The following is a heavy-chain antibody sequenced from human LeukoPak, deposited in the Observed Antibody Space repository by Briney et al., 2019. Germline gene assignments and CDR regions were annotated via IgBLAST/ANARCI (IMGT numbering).Heavy chain of an antibody. CDR1: GFTFSSYA. CDR2: IRGSGGST. Sequence: GGSLRLSCAASGFTFSSYAMSWVRQAPGEGLEWVSAIRGSGGSTYYADSVKGRFTISRDNSKNTLYRKMNSLRAEDTAVYYCAKDGGPAYYYDSSGYYYVSGYFDLWGRGTLVTVSS. D-gene: IGHD3-22*01. CDR3: AKDGGPAYYYDSSGYYYVSGYFDL. J-gene: IGHJ2*01. V-gene: IGHV3-23*01.